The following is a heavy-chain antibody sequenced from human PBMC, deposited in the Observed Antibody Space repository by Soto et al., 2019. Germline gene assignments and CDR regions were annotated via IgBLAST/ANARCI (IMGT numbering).Heavy chain of an antibody. D-gene: IGHD2-15*01. V-gene: IGHV3-30-3*01. CDR1: GFTFSRHA. Sequence: QVQLVESGGGVVQPGRSLRLSCAASGFTFSRHAMHWVRQTPGKGLEYLAVVSYDGSNNYYANSVKGRFSISRDNSKNTLYLQMNSLRSEDTAVYYCARDGEIMVGVRAFDLWGQGTLVTVSS. CDR3: ARDGEIMVGVRAFDL. CDR2: VSYDGSNN. J-gene: IGHJ4*02.